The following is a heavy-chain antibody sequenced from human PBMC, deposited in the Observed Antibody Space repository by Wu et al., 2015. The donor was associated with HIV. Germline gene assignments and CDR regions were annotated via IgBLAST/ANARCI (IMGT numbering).Heavy chain of an antibody. J-gene: IGHJ6*03. Sequence: QVQLVQSGAEVKKPGSSVKVSCKASGGTFSSYAISWVRQAPGQGLEWMGGIIPIFGTANYAQKFQGRVTITADESTSTAYMELSSLRSEDTAVYYCARTPSSSRPRDYYYYYMDVWGKGTTVTVSS. CDR2: IIPIFGTA. CDR1: GGTFSSYA. D-gene: IGHD6-6*01. V-gene: IGHV1-69*12. CDR3: ARTPSSSRPRDYYYYYMDV.